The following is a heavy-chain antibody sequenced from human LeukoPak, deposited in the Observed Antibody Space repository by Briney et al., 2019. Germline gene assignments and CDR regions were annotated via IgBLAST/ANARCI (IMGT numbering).Heavy chain of an antibody. CDR1: GYSFTSYW. D-gene: IGHD2-2*01. CDR3: ARGVTGRYCSSTSCHWRAWFDP. J-gene: IGHJ5*02. V-gene: IGHV5-51*01. CDR2: IYPGDSDT. Sequence: GESLKISCKGSGYSFTSYWIGWVRQMPGKGLEWMGIIYPGDSDTRYSPSFQGQVTISADKSISTAYLQWSSLKASDTAMYYCARGVTGRYCSSTSCHWRAWFDPWGQGTLVTVSS.